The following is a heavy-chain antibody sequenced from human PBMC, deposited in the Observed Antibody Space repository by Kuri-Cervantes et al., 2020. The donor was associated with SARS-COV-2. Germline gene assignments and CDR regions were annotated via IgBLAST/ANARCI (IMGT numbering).Heavy chain of an antibody. CDR1: AFTYSRYA. Sequence: GESLKISCAASAFTYSRYAMSWVRQAPGKGLEWVSSISASGGSTYYADSVTGRFTISRDSSKNTLNLQMNSLRAEDTAVYYCVRDGDHWNFDYWGQGTLVTVSS. V-gene: IGHV3-23*01. D-gene: IGHD1-1*01. CDR3: VRDGDHWNFDY. CDR2: ISASGGST. J-gene: IGHJ4*02.